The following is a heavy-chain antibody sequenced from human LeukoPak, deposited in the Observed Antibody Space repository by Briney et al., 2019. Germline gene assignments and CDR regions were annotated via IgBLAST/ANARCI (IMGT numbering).Heavy chain of an antibody. CDR2: ISATGGST. V-gene: IGHV3-23*01. J-gene: IGHJ4*02. CDR1: GFTFSSYA. CDR3: ARRVVVPAAPYYFDY. Sequence: GGSLRLSCAASGFTFSSYAMSWVRQAPGKGLEWVSGISATGGSTYYADSVKGRFTSSRDNPKNTLYLQMISLRAEDTAVYYCARRVVVPAAPYYFDYWGQGTLVTVSS. D-gene: IGHD2-2*01.